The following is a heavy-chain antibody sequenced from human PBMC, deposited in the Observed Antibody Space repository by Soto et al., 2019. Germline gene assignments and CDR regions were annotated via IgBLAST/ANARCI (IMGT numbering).Heavy chain of an antibody. D-gene: IGHD6-13*01. CDR1: GGSISYYY. Sequence: SETLSLTCTVSGGSISYYYWSWIRQSAGKGLEWIGRIYPSRSTNYNPSLKGRVTMSVDTSNNQFSLNLGSVTAADTTVYYCARDRTAAGPSNWFDPWG. CDR3: ARDRTAAGPSNWFDP. CDR2: IYPSRST. V-gene: IGHV4-4*07. J-gene: IGHJ5*02.